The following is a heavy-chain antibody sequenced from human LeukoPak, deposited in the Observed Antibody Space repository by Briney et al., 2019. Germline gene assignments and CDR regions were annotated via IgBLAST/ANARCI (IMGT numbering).Heavy chain of an antibody. D-gene: IGHD4-17*01. CDR2: IYPGDSDT. CDR1: GYSFTSYW. CDR3: ARSMTTVTANWFDP. J-gene: IGHJ5*02. V-gene: IGHV5-51*01. Sequence: GESLKISCKGSGYSFTSYWIGWVRQMPGKGLEWMGIIYPGDSDTRYRPSLQGQVTISADKSISTASLQWSSLKASDTAMYYCARSMTTVTANWFDPWGQGNLVTVSS.